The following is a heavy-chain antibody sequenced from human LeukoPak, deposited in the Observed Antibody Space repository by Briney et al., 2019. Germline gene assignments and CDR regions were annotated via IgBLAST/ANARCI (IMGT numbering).Heavy chain of an antibody. J-gene: IGHJ5*02. CDR2: IYTSGST. V-gene: IGHV4-61*02. CDR1: GGSISSGSHY. D-gene: IGHD3-10*01. CDR3: ARVRSYVKYNWFDP. Sequence: SETLSLTCTVSGGSISSGSHYWSWIRQTAGKGLQWIGRIYTSGSTNYNPSLKSRVTISVDTSKNQFSLNLNSVTAADTAVYYCARVRSYVKYNWFDPWGQGTLVTVSS.